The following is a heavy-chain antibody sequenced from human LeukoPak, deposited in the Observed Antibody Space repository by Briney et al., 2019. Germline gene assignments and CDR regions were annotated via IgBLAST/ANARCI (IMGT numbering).Heavy chain of an antibody. Sequence: SGPTLANPTHTLTLTCSFSGFSLSTSGVGVGWIRQPPGKALEWLPLIYWNDDKRYSPYLKSRLTITTDTSKNQVVLTMTDMDTVDTASYYCSGGNDWFDPWGQGTLVTVSS. D-gene: IGHD1-1*01. CDR1: GFSLSTSGVG. CDR2: IYWNDDK. V-gene: IGHV2-5*01. CDR3: SGGNDWFDP. J-gene: IGHJ5*02.